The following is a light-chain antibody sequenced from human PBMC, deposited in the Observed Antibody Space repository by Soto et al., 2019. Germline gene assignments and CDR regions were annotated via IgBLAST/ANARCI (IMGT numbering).Light chain of an antibody. Sequence: EMVFTQSPGTLSLSPGERATLSCRASQSVSSSYLAWYQQKPGQAPRLLIYGASSRATGIPDRFSGSGSGTDFTLTISRLXPEDFAVYYCQQYGSSPPWTFGQGTKVDIK. CDR1: QSVSSSY. V-gene: IGKV3-20*01. CDR3: QQYGSSPPWT. CDR2: GAS. J-gene: IGKJ1*01.